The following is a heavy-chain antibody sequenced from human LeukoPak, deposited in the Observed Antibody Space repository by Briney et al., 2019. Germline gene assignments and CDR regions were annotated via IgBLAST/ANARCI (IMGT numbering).Heavy chain of an antibody. CDR3: ARDPESGYDIYMDV. D-gene: IGHD5-12*01. J-gene: IGHJ6*03. CDR1: GFTFSSYS. CDR2: ISSSSSYI. V-gene: IGHV3-21*01. Sequence: PGGSLRLSCAASGFTFSSYSMNWVRQAPGKGLEWVSSISSSSSYIYYADSVKGRFTISRDNANNSLYLQMNSLRAEDTAVYYCARDPESGYDIYMDVWGKGTTVTVSS.